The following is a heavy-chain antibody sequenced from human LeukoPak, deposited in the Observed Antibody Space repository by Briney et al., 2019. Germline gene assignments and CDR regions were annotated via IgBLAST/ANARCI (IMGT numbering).Heavy chain of an antibody. CDR1: GYTFTSYG. J-gene: IGHJ5*02. CDR3: ARGDWDTARFDP. D-gene: IGHD5-18*01. V-gene: IGHV1-18*01. Sequence: ASVKVSCKASGYTFTSYGISWVRQAPGQGLEWMGWISAYNGNTNYAQKFQGRVTMTRDTSISTAYMELSRLRSDDTAVYYCARGDWDTARFDPWGQGTLVTVSS. CDR2: ISAYNGNT.